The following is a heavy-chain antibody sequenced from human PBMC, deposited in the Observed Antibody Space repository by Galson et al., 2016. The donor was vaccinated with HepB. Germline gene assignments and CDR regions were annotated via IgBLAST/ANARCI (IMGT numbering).Heavy chain of an antibody. CDR3: AREAYYDSGGYWLRAFDI. CDR1: GDSVSNSY. D-gene: IGHD3-22*01. CDR2: IYSNMDNGGVT. V-gene: IGHV4-59*02. Sequence: ETLSLTCTVSGDSVSNSYWTWIRQPPGKGLEWIAYIYSNMDNGGVTNYNPSLKSRVTISVDTSKNQFSLKLTSVTAADTAVYYCAREAYYDSGGYWLRAFDIWGQGTMVTVS. J-gene: IGHJ3*02.